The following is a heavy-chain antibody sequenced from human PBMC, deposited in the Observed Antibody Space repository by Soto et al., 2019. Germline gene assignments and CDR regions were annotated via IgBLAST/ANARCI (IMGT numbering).Heavy chain of an antibody. J-gene: IGHJ6*02. CDR3: AADPGYCSGGSCYDPPGGYYYYYGMDV. CDR1: GFTFTSSA. Sequence: EASVKVSCQASGFTFTSSAVQWVRQARGQRLEWIGWIVVGSGNTNYAQKFQERVTITRDMSTSTAYMELSSLRSEDTAVYYCAADPGYCSGGSCYDPPGGYYYYYGMDVWGQGTTVTVSS. D-gene: IGHD2-15*01. CDR2: IVVGSGNT. V-gene: IGHV1-58*01.